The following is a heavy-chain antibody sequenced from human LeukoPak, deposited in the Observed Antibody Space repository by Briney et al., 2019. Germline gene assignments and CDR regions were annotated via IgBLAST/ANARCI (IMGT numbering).Heavy chain of an antibody. CDR2: IWYDGSNK. CDR1: GFTFISYG. J-gene: IGHJ4*02. CDR3: AKGGVVVVVAADFDY. D-gene: IGHD2-15*01. Sequence: GGSLRLSCAASGFTFISYGMHWVRQAPGKGLEWVAVIWYDGSNKYYADSVKGRFTISRDNSKNTLYLQMNSLRAEDTAVYYCAKGGVVVVVAADFDYWGQGTLVTVSS. V-gene: IGHV3-33*06.